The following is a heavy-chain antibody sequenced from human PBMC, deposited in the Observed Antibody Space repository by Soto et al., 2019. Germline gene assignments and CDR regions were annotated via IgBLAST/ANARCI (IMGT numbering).Heavy chain of an antibody. CDR2: INSDGSTT. CDR1: GFTFSSHW. CDR3: ARGQEGGSYFLAFDI. Sequence: EVQLVEFGGGLVQPGGSLRLSCAASGFTFSSHWMHWVRQVPGKGLVWVSRINSDGSTTTYADSVKGRFTISRDNAKNTLYLQMNSLRAEDTAVYSCARGQEGGSYFLAFDIWGQGTMVTVSS. J-gene: IGHJ3*02. D-gene: IGHD1-26*01. V-gene: IGHV3-74*01.